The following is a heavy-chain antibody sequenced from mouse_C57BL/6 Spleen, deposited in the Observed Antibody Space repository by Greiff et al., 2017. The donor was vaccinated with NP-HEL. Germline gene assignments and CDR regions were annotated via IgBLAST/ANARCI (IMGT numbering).Heavy chain of an antibody. CDR3: ARTGAYDYDAYYAMDY. CDR2: IHPNSGST. CDR1: GYTFTSYW. Sequence: QVHVKQPGAELVKPGASVKLSCKASGYTFTSYWMHWVKQRPGQGLEWIGMIHPNSGSTNYNEKFKSKATLTVDKSSRTAYMQLSSLTSEDSAVYYCARTGAYDYDAYYAMDYWGQGTSVTVSS. J-gene: IGHJ4*01. D-gene: IGHD2-4*01. V-gene: IGHV1-64*01.